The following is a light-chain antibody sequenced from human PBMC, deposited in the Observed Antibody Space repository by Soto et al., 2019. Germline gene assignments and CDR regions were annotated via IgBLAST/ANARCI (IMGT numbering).Light chain of an antibody. CDR2: WAS. CDR3: QQYYTTPLT. J-gene: IGKJ4*01. Sequence: DIVLTQSPDSLAVSLGERATINCKSSQSVLYSSNNKNYLAWYQHKPGQPPKLLIYWASTRESGVPDRFSGSGSGTDFTLTISSLRAEDVAVYYCQQYYTTPLTFGGGTKVDIK. V-gene: IGKV4-1*01. CDR1: QSVLYSSNNKNY.